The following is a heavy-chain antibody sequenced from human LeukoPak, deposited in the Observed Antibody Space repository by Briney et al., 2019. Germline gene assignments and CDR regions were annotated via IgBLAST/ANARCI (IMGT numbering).Heavy chain of an antibody. J-gene: IGHJ2*01. CDR1: GFTFSSYG. D-gene: IGHD1-1*01. CDR3: ARDLGNWEKREWYFDL. Sequence: GGSLRLSCAASGFTFSSYGMNWVRQAPGKGLEWVSAISGSAGSTYYADSVKGRFTISRDNSKNRLYLQMNSLRAEDTAVYYCARDLGNWEKREWYFDLWGRGTLVTVSS. CDR2: ISGSAGST. V-gene: IGHV3-23*01.